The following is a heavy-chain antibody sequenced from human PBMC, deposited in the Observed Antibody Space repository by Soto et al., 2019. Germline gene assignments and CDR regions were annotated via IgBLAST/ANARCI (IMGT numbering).Heavy chain of an antibody. CDR1: GFTFSNAW. Sequence: EVQLVESGGGLVKPGGSLRLSCAASGFTFSNAWMSWVRRAPGKGLEWVGRIKSDAYGGAIDYAAPVKGRFTISRDDSKNPPFPQMNNLKAEDTGGYFLTTTKGRPEPPNNGFWGQGTPVHGSS. CDR2: IKSDAYGGAI. J-gene: IGHJ4*02. V-gene: IGHV3-15*01. CDR3: TTTKGRPEPPNNGF. D-gene: IGHD2-2*01.